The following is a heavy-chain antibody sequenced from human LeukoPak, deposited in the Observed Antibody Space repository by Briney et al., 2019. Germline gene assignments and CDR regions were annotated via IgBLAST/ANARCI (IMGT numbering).Heavy chain of an antibody. CDR3: ARDFGD. CDR1: GFTFRNYW. Sequence: PGGSLRLSCAAAGFTFRNYWRNWVRQAPGKGLEWLANTNEDGSEKYYVDSVRGRFTISRDNAKNALYLQINSLRAEDTAVYYCARDFGDWGQGTLVTVSS. CDR2: TNEDGSEK. D-gene: IGHD3-3*01. V-gene: IGHV3-7*05. J-gene: IGHJ4*02.